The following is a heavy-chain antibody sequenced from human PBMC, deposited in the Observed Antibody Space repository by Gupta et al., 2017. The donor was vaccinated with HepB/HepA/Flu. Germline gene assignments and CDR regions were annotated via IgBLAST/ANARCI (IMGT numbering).Heavy chain of an antibody. V-gene: IGHV3-7*01. CDR1: GFTFSSYW. D-gene: IGHD6-19*01. CDR2: IKQDGSEK. CDR3: ARGDNSSGSGNDY. Sequence: EVQLVESGGGLVQPGGSLRLSCAASGFTFSSYWMSWVRRAPGKGLEWVANIKQDGSEKYYGDSVKGRFTISRDNAKNSLYLQMNSLRAEDTAVYNCARGDNSSGSGNDYWGQGALVTVSS. J-gene: IGHJ4*02.